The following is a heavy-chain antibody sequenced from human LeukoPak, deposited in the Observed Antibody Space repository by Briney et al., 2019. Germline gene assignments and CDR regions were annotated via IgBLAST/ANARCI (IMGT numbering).Heavy chain of an antibody. J-gene: IGHJ4*02. CDR3: ARGFCSGSTCYSGDN. CDR1: GFTFSDHY. V-gene: IGHV3-72*01. CDR2: IRDKPNSYTT. D-gene: IGHD2-15*01. Sequence: SGGSLRLSCAASGFTFSDHYMDWVRQAPGKGLEWVGRIRDKPNSYTTEYAASVKGRFTISRDDSNNSLYLQMNSLKTEDTAVYYCARGFCSGSTCYSGDNWGQGTLVTVSS.